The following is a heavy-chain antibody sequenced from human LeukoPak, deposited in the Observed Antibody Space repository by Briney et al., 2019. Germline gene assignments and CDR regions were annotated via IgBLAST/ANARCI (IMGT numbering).Heavy chain of an antibody. CDR1: GYTFTSYD. D-gene: IGHD3-3*01. CDR3: ARGEAWAYYDFWSGYPYYGMDV. J-gene: IGHJ6*02. Sequence: ASVKASCKASGYTFTSYDINWVRQATGQGLECMGWMNPNSGNTGYAQKFQGRVTMTRNTSISTAYMELSSLRSEDTAVYYCARGEAWAYYDFWSGYPYYGMDVWGQGTTVTVSS. V-gene: IGHV1-8*01. CDR2: MNPNSGNT.